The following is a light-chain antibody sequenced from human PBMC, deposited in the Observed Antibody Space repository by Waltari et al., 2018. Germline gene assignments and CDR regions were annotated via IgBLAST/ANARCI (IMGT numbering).Light chain of an antibody. CDR2: AAS. J-gene: IGKJ2*01. Sequence: DIQMTQSPSSLSASVGDTVTVTCRASQNIRTHLNWYQQKPATAPKLLIYAASTLHRGVPSRFSASASGTDFTLTVTNLQPDDIATYYCQEYNSYSFGQGTTLE. CDR1: QNIRTH. V-gene: IGKV1-5*01. CDR3: QEYNSYS.